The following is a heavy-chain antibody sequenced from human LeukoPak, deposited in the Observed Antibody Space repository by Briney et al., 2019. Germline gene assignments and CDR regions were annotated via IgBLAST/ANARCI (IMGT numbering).Heavy chain of an antibody. CDR2: IYYSGST. CDR3: ARERPGRYYYGSGRRAFDI. CDR1: GGSISSSSYY. Sequence: SETLSLTCTVSGGSISSSSYYWGWIRQPPGKGLEWIGSIYYSGSTYYNPSLKSRVTISVDTSKNQFSLKLSSVTAADTAVYYCARERPGRYYYGSGRRAFDIWGQGTMVTVSS. V-gene: IGHV4-39*07. D-gene: IGHD3-10*01. J-gene: IGHJ3*02.